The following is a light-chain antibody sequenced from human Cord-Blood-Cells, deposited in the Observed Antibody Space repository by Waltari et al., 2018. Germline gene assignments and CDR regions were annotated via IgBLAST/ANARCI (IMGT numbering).Light chain of an antibody. CDR1: QSISSW. CDR2: KAS. J-gene: IGKJ1*01. CDR3: QQYNSYSRT. V-gene: IGKV1-5*03. Sequence: DIQMTQSPSTLSASVGDRVTITCRASQSISSWLAWYQQKPGKAPKLLIYKASSLESGVPSRFSGSGSGTAFPLPLSSLQPDDFATYYCQQYNSYSRTFGQGTKVEIK.